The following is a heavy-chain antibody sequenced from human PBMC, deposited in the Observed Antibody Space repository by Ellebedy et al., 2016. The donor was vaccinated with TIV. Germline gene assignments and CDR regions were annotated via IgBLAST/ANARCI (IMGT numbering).Heavy chain of an antibody. V-gene: IGHV3-7*04. J-gene: IGHJ4*02. CDR2: IMEDGSEK. Sequence: PGGSLRLSCAASGFTFSNYWMSRVRQAPGRGLEWVANIMEDGSEKYYVDSVKGRFTISRDNAKNSLYLQMNSLRAEDTAVYYCTRDVGFVAGTGGYWGQGTLVTVSS. CDR1: GFTFSNYW. CDR3: TRDVGFVAGTGGY. D-gene: IGHD6-19*01.